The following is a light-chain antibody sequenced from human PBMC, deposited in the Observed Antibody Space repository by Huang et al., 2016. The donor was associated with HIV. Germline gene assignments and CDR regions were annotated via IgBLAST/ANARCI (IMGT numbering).Light chain of an antibody. Sequence: EIVMTQSPPTLSVSPGERAALSCRASQSVSDNLAWYQQKPGQAPRVLIYGASTRATGIPARFSGSGSETEFTLTSRSLQSEDVAVYYCQQYSRWPPAFGGGTKVEIK. J-gene: IGKJ4*01. CDR2: GAS. CDR3: QQYSRWPPA. CDR1: QSVSDN. V-gene: IGKV3-15*01.